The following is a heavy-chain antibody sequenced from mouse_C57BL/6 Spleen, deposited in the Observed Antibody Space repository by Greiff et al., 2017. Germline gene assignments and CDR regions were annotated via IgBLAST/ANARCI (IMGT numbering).Heavy chain of an antibody. CDR3: TGDNYSNSFDY. CDR2: IRLKSDNYAT. CDR1: GFTFSNYW. D-gene: IGHD2-5*01. V-gene: IGHV6-3*01. J-gene: IGHJ2*01. Sequence: EVKLMESGGGLVQPGGSMKLSCVASGFTFSNYWMNWVRQSPEKGLEWVAQIRLKSDNYATHYAESVKGRFTISRDDSKSSVYLQMNNLRAEDTGIYYCTGDNYSNSFDYWGQGTTLTVSS.